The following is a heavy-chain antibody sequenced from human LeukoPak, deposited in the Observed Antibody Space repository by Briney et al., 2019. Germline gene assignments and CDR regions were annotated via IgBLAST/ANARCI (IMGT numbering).Heavy chain of an antibody. CDR1: GGTFSSYA. D-gene: IGHD2-2*01. CDR2: IIPILGIA. Sequence: SVKVSCKASGGTFSSYAISWVRQAPGQGLEWMGRIIPILGIANYAQKFQGRVSITADKSTSTAYMELSSLRSEDTAVYYCARDYCSSTSCYDAFDIWGQGTMVTVSS. V-gene: IGHV1-69*04. CDR3: ARDYCSSTSCYDAFDI. J-gene: IGHJ3*02.